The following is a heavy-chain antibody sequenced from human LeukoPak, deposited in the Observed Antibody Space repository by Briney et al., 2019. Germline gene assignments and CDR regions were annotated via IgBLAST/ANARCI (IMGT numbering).Heavy chain of an antibody. J-gene: IGHJ4*02. CDR3: ASNWSDFDY. Sequence: PSETLSLTCTVSGYSITTGHYWGWIRQPPGRGLEWIGSIYHGETTYHNPSLKTRLTISLDTSKNQFSLKLSSVTAADTAVYYCASNWSDFDYWGQGILVTVSS. V-gene: IGHV4-38-2*02. CDR1: GYSITTGHY. D-gene: IGHD1-1*01. CDR2: IYHGETT.